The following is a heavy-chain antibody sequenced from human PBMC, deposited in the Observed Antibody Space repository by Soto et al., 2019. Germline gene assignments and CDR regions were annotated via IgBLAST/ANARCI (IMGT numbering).Heavy chain of an antibody. CDR2: ISSSSSYI. CDR3: ARDGSGSFYGMDV. CDR1: GFTFSSYA. J-gene: IGHJ6*02. V-gene: IGHV3-21*01. Sequence: EVQLLESGGGLVQPGGSLRLSCAASGFTFSSYAMSWVRQAPGKGLEWVSSISSSSSYIYYADSVKGRFTISRDNAKNSLYLQMNSLRAEDTAVYYCARDGSGSFYGMDVWGQGTTVTVSS. D-gene: IGHD3-22*01.